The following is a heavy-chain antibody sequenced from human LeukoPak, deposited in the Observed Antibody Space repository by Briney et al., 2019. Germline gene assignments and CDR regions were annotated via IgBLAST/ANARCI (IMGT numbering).Heavy chain of an antibody. J-gene: IGHJ5*02. D-gene: IGHD4-17*01. CDR3: AGEHGDYGVNNWFDP. V-gene: IGHV4-34*01. CDR2: INHSGST. CDR1: GGSFSGYY. Sequence: PSETLTLTCAVYGGSFSGYYWSWIRQPPGKGLEWIGEINHSGSTNYNPSLKSRVTISVDTSKNQFSLKLSSVTAADTAVYYCAGEHGDYGVNNWFDPWGQGTLVTVSS.